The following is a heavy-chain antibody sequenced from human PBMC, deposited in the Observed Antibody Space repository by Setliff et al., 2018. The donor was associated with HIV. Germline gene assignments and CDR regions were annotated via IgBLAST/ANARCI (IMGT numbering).Heavy chain of an antibody. CDR2: LYTSGSA. V-gene: IGHV4-4*07. CDR3: ARETNYDSSFHYMDV. D-gene: IGHD3-22*01. J-gene: IGHJ6*03. Sequence: SETLSLTCTVSGGSISSFYWSWIRQPAGKGLEWIGRLYTSGSANYIPSLKSRVTMSVDTSKNQLSLRLSSVTAADTAVYYCARETNYDSSFHYMDVWAKGPRSPSP. CDR1: GGSISSFY.